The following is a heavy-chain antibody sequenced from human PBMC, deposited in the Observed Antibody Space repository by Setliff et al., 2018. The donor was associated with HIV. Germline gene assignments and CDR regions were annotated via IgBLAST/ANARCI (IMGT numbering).Heavy chain of an antibody. CDR1: GFTFTSHA. D-gene: IGHD4-17*01. Sequence: GGSLRLSCQASGFTFTSHAMTWVRQAPGKGLEWVSSMSRNTYYADSVKGRFTISRDNAENILYLQMNSLRAEDTAVYYCARVIDHGARWFFDYWGRGTPVTVSS. V-gene: IGHV3-23*01. CDR2: MSRNT. J-gene: IGHJ4*02. CDR3: ARVIDHGARWFFDY.